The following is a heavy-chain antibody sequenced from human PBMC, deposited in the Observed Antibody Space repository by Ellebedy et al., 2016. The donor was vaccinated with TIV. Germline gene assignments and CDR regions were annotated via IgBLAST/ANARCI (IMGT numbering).Heavy chain of an antibody. CDR3: ARVGLGHMAGYYYYGMDV. D-gene: IGHD3/OR15-3a*01. CDR2: IYYSGST. CDR1: GGSISSGGYY. V-gene: IGHV4-61*08. Sequence: GSLRLXCTVSGGSISSGGYYWSWIRQHPGKGLEWIGYIYYSGSTNYNPSLKSRVTISVDTSKNQFSLKLSSVTAADTAVYYCARVGLGHMAGYYYYGMDVWGQGTTVTVSS. J-gene: IGHJ6*02.